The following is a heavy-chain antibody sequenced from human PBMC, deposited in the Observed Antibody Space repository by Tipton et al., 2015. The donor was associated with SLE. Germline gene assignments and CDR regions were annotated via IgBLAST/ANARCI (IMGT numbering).Heavy chain of an antibody. CDR1: GGSISSYY. Sequence: TLSLTCTVPGGSISSYYWSWIRQPPGKGLEWIGYIYYSGSTNYNPSLKSRVTISVDTSKNQFSLKLSSVTAADTAVYYCARHGVWFDPWGQGTLVTVSS. D-gene: IGHD3-16*01. J-gene: IGHJ5*02. CDR3: ARHGVWFDP. V-gene: IGHV4-59*08. CDR2: IYYSGST.